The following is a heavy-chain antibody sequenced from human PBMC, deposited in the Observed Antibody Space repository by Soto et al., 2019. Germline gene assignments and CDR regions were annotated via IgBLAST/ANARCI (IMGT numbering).Heavy chain of an antibody. V-gene: IGHV4-30-4*01. J-gene: IGHJ4*02. CDR1: GGSISSGDYY. CDR3: ARANYYDSSGYYY. Sequence: SETLSLTCTVSGGSISSGDYYWSWIRQPPGKGLEWIGYIYYSGSTYYNPSLKSRVTISVDTSKNQFSLKLSSVTAADTAVYYCARANYYDSSGYYYWGQGTLVTVSS. CDR2: IYYSGST. D-gene: IGHD3-22*01.